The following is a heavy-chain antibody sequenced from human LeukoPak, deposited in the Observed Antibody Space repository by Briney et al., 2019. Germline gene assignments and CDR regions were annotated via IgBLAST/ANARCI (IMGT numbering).Heavy chain of an antibody. V-gene: IGHV4-59*11. CDR3: EKPRAYCGGGCFYYYLDS. Sequence: SETLSLTCTVSGGSITSHYWSWVRQPPGKGLEWIANIDYNGNTNYNPSLKSRVTISLDTSKKQVSLNVGYVTAEDTAVYYCEKPRAYCGGGCFYYYLDSWGQGTLVTVSS. CDR2: IDYNGNT. J-gene: IGHJ4*02. D-gene: IGHD2-21*02. CDR1: GGSITSHY.